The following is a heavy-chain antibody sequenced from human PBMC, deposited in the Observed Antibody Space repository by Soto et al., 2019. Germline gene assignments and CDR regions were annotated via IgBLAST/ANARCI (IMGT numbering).Heavy chain of an antibody. CDR3: ARDLGHRVLLWFGESPGAFDP. Sequence: PGGSLRLSCAASGFTFSDYYMSWIRQAPGKGLEWVSYISSSGSTIYYADSVKGRFTISRDNAKNSLYLQMNSLRAEDTAVYYCARDLGHRVLLWFGESPGAFDPWGQGTLVTVSS. D-gene: IGHD3-10*01. CDR1: GFTFSDYY. CDR2: ISSSGSTI. V-gene: IGHV3-11*01. J-gene: IGHJ5*02.